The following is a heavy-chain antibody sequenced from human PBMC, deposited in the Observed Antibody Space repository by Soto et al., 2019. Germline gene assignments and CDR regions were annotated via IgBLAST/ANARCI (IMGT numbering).Heavy chain of an antibody. CDR1: GFTFSSYS. D-gene: IGHD3-22*01. CDR3: ARGAYYYDSSGLSY. V-gene: IGHV3-48*01. J-gene: IGHJ4*02. Sequence: EVQLVESGGGLVQPGGSLRLSCAASGFTFSSYSMNWVRQAPGKGLEWVSYISSSSSTIYYADSVKGRFTISRDNAKKSLYLQMNSLRAEDTAVYYCARGAYYYDSSGLSYWGQGTLVTVSS. CDR2: ISSSSSTI.